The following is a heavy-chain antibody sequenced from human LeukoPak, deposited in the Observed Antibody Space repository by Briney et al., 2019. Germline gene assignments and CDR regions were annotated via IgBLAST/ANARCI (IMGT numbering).Heavy chain of an antibody. CDR1: GFTFSSYW. Sequence: PGGSLRLSCAASGFTFSSYWMSSVRQAPGKGLEWVSNIREGGSEKYYVDSVKGRFTISRDNAKNSLYLQMNSLRAEDTAVYYCARDRYIGKPGTEDYWGQGTLVTVSS. CDR2: IREGGSEK. D-gene: IGHD6-13*01. V-gene: IGHV3-7*01. J-gene: IGHJ4*02. CDR3: ARDRYIGKPGTEDY.